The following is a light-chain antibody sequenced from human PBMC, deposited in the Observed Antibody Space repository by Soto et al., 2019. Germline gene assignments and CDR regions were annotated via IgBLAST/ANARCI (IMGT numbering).Light chain of an antibody. CDR2: EAA. J-gene: IGKJ1*01. Sequence: EIVLTQSPATLSSSLGERATLSCRASQSVSASLDWYQHKPGQAPRLLIYEAANRATGIPARFSGSGSGTDFTLTISSLEPEDFAVYYCQQRGNAPDTFGQGTKVEV. CDR1: QSVSAS. V-gene: IGKV3-11*01. CDR3: QQRGNAPDT.